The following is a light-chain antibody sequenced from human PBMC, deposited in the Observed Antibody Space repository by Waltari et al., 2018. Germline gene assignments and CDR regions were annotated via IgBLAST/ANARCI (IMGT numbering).Light chain of an antibody. V-gene: IGLV2-8*01. CDR3: NSYAGSNNLGV. CDR1: SSDVGGYNY. J-gene: IGLJ3*02. Sequence: QSALTQHPSASGSPGQSVTIPCTGTSSDVGGYNYVSCYQQHPGKAPKLLIYGVDKRPSGVPARFSGSKSGNTASLTVSGLQAEDEADYYCNSYAGSNNLGVFGGGTKLTVL. CDR2: GVD.